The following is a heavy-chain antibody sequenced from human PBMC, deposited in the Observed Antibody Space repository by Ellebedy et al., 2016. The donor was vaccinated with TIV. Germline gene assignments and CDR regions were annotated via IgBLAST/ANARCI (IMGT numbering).Heavy chain of an antibody. V-gene: IGHV4-34*01. D-gene: IGHD6-13*01. CDR2: INHSGST. Sequence: SETLSLTXAVYGGPISGSYWSWIRQPPGKGLEWIGEINHSGSTYYNPSLKSRVTISVDTSKNQFSLKLSSVTAADTAVYYCAREIWTRGYSGYDGPWYSSSWYLNYWGQGTLVTVSS. CDR3: AREIWTRGYSGYDGPWYSSSWYLNY. CDR1: GGPISGSY. J-gene: IGHJ4*02.